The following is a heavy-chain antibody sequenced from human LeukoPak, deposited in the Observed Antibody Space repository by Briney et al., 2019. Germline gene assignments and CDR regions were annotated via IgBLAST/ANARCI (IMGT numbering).Heavy chain of an antibody. V-gene: IGHV1-18*01. CDR1: GYTFNTYG. D-gene: IGHD3-9*01. J-gene: IGHJ5*02. CDR2: ISAYNGNT. Sequence: ASVKVSCKPYGYTFNTYGITWVRQAPGQGLEWMGWISAYNGNTNYAQKLQGRVTMTTDTSTSTAYMELRSLRSDDTAVYYCARDLSPEYYDILTGYYSNWFDPWGQGTLVTVSS. CDR3: ARDLSPEYYDILTGYYSNWFDP.